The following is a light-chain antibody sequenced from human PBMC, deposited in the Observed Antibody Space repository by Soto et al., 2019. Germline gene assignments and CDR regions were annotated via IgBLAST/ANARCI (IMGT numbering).Light chain of an antibody. CDR2: GAS. Sequence: EIILTQSPDTLSLSPGERATLSCRASQTVSSNYLAWCQQRPGHAPRLLIYGASTRAAGIPDRFSGSWSGTDFTLTITRLEPEDFAVYFCQQYTGPPPTFGPGTRLEIK. V-gene: IGKV3-20*01. J-gene: IGKJ5*01. CDR3: QQYTGPPPT. CDR1: QTVSSNY.